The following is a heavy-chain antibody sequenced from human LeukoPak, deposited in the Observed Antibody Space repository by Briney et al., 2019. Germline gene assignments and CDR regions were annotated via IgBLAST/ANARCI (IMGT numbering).Heavy chain of an antibody. J-gene: IGHJ4*02. CDR1: GGTFSSYA. CDR2: IIPIFGTA. CDR3: ARVIGDSSGYYFPPFDFDY. D-gene: IGHD3-22*01. Sequence: ASVKVSCKASGGTFSSYAISWVRQAPGQGLEWMGGIIPIFGTANYAQKFQGRVTITADKSTSTAYMELSSLRSEDTAVYYCARVIGDSSGYYFPPFDFDYWGQGTLVTVSS. V-gene: IGHV1-69*06.